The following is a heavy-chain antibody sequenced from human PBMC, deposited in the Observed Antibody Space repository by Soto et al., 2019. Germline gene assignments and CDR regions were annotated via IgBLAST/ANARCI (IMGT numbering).Heavy chain of an antibody. CDR1: GYTFTSYY. J-gene: IGHJ3*02. Sequence: ASVKVSCKASGYTFTSYYMHWVRQAPGQGLEWMGIINPSGGSTSYAQKFQGRVTMTRDTSTSTVYMELSSLRSEDTAVYYCAVEGEAAATGDDFDIWGQGTMVTVSS. CDR2: INPSGGST. CDR3: AVEGEAAATGDDFDI. D-gene: IGHD6-13*01. V-gene: IGHV1-46*01.